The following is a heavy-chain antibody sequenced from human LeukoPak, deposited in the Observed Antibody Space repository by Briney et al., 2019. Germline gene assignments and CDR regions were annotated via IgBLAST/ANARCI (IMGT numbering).Heavy chain of an antibody. CDR1: GYTLTELS. J-gene: IGHJ2*01. V-gene: IGHV1-24*01. D-gene: IGHD1-26*01. CDR3: ATDKVGATPDWYFDL. CDR2: FDPEDGET. Sequence: HRASVKVSCKVSGYTLTELSMHWVRQAPGKGLEWMGGFDPEDGETIYAQKFQGRVTMTEDTSTDTAYMELSSLRSEDTAVYYCATDKVGATPDWYFDLWGRGTLVTVSS.